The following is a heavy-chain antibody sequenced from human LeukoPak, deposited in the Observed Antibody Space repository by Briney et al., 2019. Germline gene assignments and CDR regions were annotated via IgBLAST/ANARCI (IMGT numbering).Heavy chain of an antibody. V-gene: IGHV3-11*01. CDR1: GFTFSDYY. CDR3: ARDRNYDSSVTFAY. Sequence: PGGSLRLSCAASGFTFSDYYMSWIRQAPGKGLEWISYISGTGVTISYADSVKGQFTISRDNAKNSLYLQMNSLRAEDTAVYYCARDRNYDSSVTFAYWGRGAWSPSP. D-gene: IGHD3-22*01. J-gene: IGHJ4*02. CDR2: ISGTGVTI.